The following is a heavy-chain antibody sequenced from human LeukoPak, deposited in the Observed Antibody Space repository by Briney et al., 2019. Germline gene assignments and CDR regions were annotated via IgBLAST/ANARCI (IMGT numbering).Heavy chain of an antibody. CDR2: ISYDGSNK. J-gene: IGHJ3*02. CDR3: ALLVGVERDAFDI. V-gene: IGHV3-30*03. D-gene: IGHD1-1*01. CDR1: GFTFSSYG. Sequence: GGSLRLSCAASGFTFSSYGMHWVRQAPGKGLEWVAVISYDGSNKYYADSVKGRFTISRDNSKNTLYLQMNSLRAEDTAVYYCALLVGVERDAFDIWGQGTMVTVPS.